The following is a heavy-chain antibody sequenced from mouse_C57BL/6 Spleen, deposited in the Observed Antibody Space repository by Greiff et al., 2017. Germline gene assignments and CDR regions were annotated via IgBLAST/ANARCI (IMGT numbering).Heavy chain of an antibody. CDR1: GYTFTEYT. J-gene: IGHJ1*03. CDR2: FYPGSGSI. D-gene: IGHD1-1*01. CDR3: ARHEENYYGSSNWYFDV. Sequence: VQLQQSGAELVKPGASVKLSCKASGYTFTEYTIHWVKQRSGQGLEWIGWFYPGSGSIKYNEKFKDKATLTADKSSSTVYMELSRLTSEDSAVYFCARHEENYYGSSNWYFDVWGTGTTVTVSS. V-gene: IGHV1-62-2*01.